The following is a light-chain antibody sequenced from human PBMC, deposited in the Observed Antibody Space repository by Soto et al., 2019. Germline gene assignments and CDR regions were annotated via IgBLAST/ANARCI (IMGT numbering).Light chain of an antibody. J-gene: IGLJ2*01. CDR1: SSNIGAGYD. CDR3: QSYDSSLSVVV. Sequence: QSVLKQPPSVSGAPGQRVTISCTGSSSNIGAGYDVHWYQQLPGTAPKLLIYGNNNRPSGVPDRFSGSKSGTSASLAITGLQADDEADYYCQSYDSSLSVVVFGGGTKLTVL. V-gene: IGLV1-40*01. CDR2: GNN.